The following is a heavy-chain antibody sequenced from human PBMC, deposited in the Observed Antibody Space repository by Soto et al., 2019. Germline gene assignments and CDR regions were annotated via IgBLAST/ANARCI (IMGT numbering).Heavy chain of an antibody. CDR3: ARGGGIVVVTAPYDH. J-gene: IGHJ4*02. D-gene: IGHD2-21*02. Sequence: PGGSLRLSCAASGFTFSTYSMNWVRQAPGKGLEWVSSISSSSTIYYADSVKGRFTISRDNVQNSLYLQMHSLRAEDTAVYYCARGGGIVVVTAPYDHWGQGTLVTVSS. CDR1: GFTFSTYS. CDR2: ISSSSTI. V-gene: IGHV3-48*01.